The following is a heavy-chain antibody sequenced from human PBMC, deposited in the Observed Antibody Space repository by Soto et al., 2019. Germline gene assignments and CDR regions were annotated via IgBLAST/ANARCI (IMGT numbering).Heavy chain of an antibody. Sequence: PSETLSLTCTVSGGSISSYYWSWIRQPPGKGLEWFGSFYYSGSTYYNPSLNSRVTISVDTSKNQFSLKLSSVTAADTAVYYCARHTPAISISDHWGQGTLVTVSS. V-gene: IGHV4-39*01. CDR1: GGSISSYY. CDR2: FYYSGST. J-gene: IGHJ4*02. CDR3: ARHTPAISISDH. D-gene: IGHD2-15*01.